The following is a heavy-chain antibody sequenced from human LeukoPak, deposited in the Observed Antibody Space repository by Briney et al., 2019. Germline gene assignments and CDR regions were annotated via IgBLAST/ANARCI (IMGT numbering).Heavy chain of an antibody. CDR2: IYHSGST. CDR3: ASRRYYYYYGMDV. Sequence: SETLSLTCTVSGGSISSSSYYWRWIRQPPGKGLEWIGEIYHSGSTNYNPSLKSRVTISVDKSKNQFSLKLSSVTAADTAVYYCASRRYYYYYGMDVWGQGTTVTVSS. V-gene: IGHV4-39*07. J-gene: IGHJ6*02. CDR1: GGSISSSSYY.